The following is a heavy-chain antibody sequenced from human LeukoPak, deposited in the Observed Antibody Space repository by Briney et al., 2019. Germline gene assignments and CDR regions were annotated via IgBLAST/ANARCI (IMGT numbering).Heavy chain of an antibody. D-gene: IGHD1-26*01. V-gene: IGHV3-23*01. J-gene: IGHJ4*02. CDR3: ATRGSTWYVLGDY. CDR2: ISGSGGST. CDR1: GFTFSNYA. Sequence: GGSLRLSCTASGFTFSNYAMHWVRQAPGKGLEWVSTISGSGGSTYYADSVKGRFAISRDNPKNTLYLQMNSLRAEDTAVYYCATRGSTWYVLGDYWGQGTLVTVSS.